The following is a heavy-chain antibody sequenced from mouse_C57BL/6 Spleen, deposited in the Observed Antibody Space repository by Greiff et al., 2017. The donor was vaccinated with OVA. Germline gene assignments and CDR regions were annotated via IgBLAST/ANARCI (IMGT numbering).Heavy chain of an antibody. Sequence: EVKLVESGGGLVQPGGSMKLSCVASGFTFSNYWMNWVRQSPEKGLEWVAQIRLKSDNYATHYAESVKGGFTISRDASKSSVYLQMNISRAEDTGIYYCTYCYGSSSWFAYWGQGTLVTVSA. CDR2: IRLKSDNYAT. CDR1: GFTFSNYW. V-gene: IGHV6-3*01. J-gene: IGHJ3*01. CDR3: TYCYGSSSWFAY. D-gene: IGHD1-1*01.